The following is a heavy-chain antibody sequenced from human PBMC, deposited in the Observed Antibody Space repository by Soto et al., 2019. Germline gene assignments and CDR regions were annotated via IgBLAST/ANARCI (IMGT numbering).Heavy chain of an antibody. CDR3: ARGVAVAGYYYYYGMDV. J-gene: IGHJ6*02. V-gene: IGHV1-69*12. Sequence: QVQLVQSGAEVKKPGSSVKVSCKASGGTFSSYAISWVRQAPGQGLEWMGGIIPIFGTANYAHKFQGRVTITADESTSTAYTELSSLRSEDTAVYYCARGVAVAGYYYYYGMDVWGQGTTVTVSS. D-gene: IGHD6-19*01. CDR2: IIPIFGTA. CDR1: GGTFSSYA.